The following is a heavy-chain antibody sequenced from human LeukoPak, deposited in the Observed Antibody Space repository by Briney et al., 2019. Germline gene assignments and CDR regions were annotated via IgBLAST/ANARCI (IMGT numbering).Heavy chain of an antibody. CDR2: INHSGST. CDR1: GGSFSGYY. D-gene: IGHD5-24*01. Sequence: SETLSLTCAVYGGSFSGYYWSWIRQPPGKGLEWIGEINHSGSTNYNPSLKSRVTISVDTSKNQFSLKLSSVTAADTAVYYCARASVEMATTDAFDIWGQGTMVTVSS. J-gene: IGHJ3*02. CDR3: ARASVEMATTDAFDI. V-gene: IGHV4-34*01.